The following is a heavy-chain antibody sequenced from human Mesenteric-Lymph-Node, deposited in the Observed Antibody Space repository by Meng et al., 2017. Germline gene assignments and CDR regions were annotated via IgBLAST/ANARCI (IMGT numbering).Heavy chain of an antibody. CDR1: GYTFTSYY. CDR2: MNPNSGNT. CDR3: ARGQYSSGWYKSDY. J-gene: IGHJ4*02. Sequence: ASVKVSCKASGYTFTSYYMHWVRQATGQGLEWMGWMNPNSGNTGYAQKFQGRVTMTRNTSISTAYMELSSLRSEDTAVYYCARGQYSSGWYKSDYWGQGTLVTVSS. D-gene: IGHD6-19*01. V-gene: IGHV1-8*02.